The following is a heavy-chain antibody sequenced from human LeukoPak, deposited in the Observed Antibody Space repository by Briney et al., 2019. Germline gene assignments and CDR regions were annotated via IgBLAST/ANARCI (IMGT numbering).Heavy chain of an antibody. J-gene: IGHJ4*02. CDR3: ARDGIGYSYGYWDY. D-gene: IGHD5-18*01. Sequence: GGSLTLSCAASGFTFSSYGMHWVRQAPGKGLEWVAVIWYDGSNKYYADSVKGRFTISRDNSKNTLYLQMNSLRAEDTAVYYCARDGIGYSYGYWDYWGKGPLVTVSS. CDR2: IWYDGSNK. CDR1: GFTFSSYG. V-gene: IGHV3-33*01.